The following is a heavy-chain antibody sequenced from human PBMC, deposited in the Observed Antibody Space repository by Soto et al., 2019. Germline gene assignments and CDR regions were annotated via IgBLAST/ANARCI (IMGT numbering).Heavy chain of an antibody. CDR3: ARLLRSEYYFDY. D-gene: IGHD6-19*01. CDR1: GGSISSYY. J-gene: IGHJ4*02. CDR2: IYYSGST. V-gene: IGHV4-59*01. Sequence: SETLSLTCTVSGGSISSYYWSWIRQPPGKGLEWIGYIYYSGSTNYNPSLKSRVTISVDTSKNQFSLKLSSVTAADTAVYYCARLLRSEYYFDYWGQGTLVTVSS.